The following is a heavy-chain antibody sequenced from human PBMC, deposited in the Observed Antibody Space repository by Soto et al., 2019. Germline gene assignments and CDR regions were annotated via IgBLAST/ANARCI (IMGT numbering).Heavy chain of an antibody. J-gene: IGHJ4*02. D-gene: IGHD3-10*01. CDR3: AGGGVRGVSYDY. CDR2: INPNSGGT. CDR1: GYTFTGYY. Sequence: QVQLVQSGAEVKKPGASVKVSCKASGYTFTGYYMHWVRQAPGQGLEWMGWINPNSGGTNDAQKFQGWVTMTRDTSISTAYMELSRLRSDDTAVYYCAGGGVRGVSYDYWGQGTLVTVSS. V-gene: IGHV1-2*04.